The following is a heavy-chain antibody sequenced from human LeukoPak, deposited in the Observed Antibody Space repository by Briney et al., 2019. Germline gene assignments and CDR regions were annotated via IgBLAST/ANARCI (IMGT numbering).Heavy chain of an antibody. CDR2: MTGSSGHT. J-gene: IGHJ3*02. CDR3: AREGTAREDDAFDI. Sequence: GRSLRLSCAASGFTFSSHSMNWVRQAPGKGLEWVSFMTGSSGHTYNADSVKGRFIISRDNAKNSLYLQMNSLRAEDTAVYYCAREGTAREDDAFDIWGQGTMVTASS. CDR1: GFTFSSHS. D-gene: IGHD2-21*02. V-gene: IGHV3-21*01.